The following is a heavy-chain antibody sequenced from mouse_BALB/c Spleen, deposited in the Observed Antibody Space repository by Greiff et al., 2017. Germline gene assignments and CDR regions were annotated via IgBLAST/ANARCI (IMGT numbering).Heavy chain of an antibody. CDR1: GFTFSSYA. CDR2: ISSGGST. CDR3: ARGQGYGNYYAMDY. J-gene: IGHJ4*01. D-gene: IGHD2-10*02. Sequence: EVQRVESGGGLVKPGGSLKLSCAASGFTFSSYAMSWVRQTPEKRLEWVASISSGGSTYYPDSVKGRFTISRDNARNILYLQMSSLRSEDTAMYYCARGQGYGNYYAMDYWGQGTSVTVSS. V-gene: IGHV5-6-5*01.